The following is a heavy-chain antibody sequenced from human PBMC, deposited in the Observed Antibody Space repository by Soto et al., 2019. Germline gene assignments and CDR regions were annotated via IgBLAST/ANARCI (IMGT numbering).Heavy chain of an antibody. Sequence: ASVKVSCKASGYTFTSYGISWVRQAPGQGLEWMGCISAYNGNTNYAQKLQGRVTMTTDTSTSTAYMELRSLRSDDTAVYYCARTYYDYVWGSYRDRYYFDYWG. CDR2: ISAYNGNT. D-gene: IGHD3-16*02. V-gene: IGHV1-18*04. CDR3: ARTYYDYVWGSYRDRYYFDY. CDR1: GYTFTSYG. J-gene: IGHJ4*01.